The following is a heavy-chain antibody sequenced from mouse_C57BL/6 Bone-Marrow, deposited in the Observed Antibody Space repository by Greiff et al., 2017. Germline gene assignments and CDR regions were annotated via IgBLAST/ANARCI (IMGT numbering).Heavy chain of an antibody. CDR2: IDPSDSYI. V-gene: IGHV1-69*01. Sequence: VQLQQPGAELVMPGASVKLSCKASGYTFTSYWMHWVKQRPGQGLEWIGEIDPSDSYINYNQKFKGKSTLTVDKSSSTAYMQLRSLTSEDSAVCDSERDGYCDWVWFAYWGQGTLVTVSA. D-gene: IGHD2-3*01. CDR3: ERDGYCDWVWFAY. CDR1: GYTFTSYW. J-gene: IGHJ3*01.